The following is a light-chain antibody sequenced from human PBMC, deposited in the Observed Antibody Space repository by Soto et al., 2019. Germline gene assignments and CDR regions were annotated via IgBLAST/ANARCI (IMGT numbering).Light chain of an antibody. CDR3: QQANSFPFT. J-gene: IGKJ4*01. Sequence: DIQMTQSPSSVSASVGDRVTITCRASQGINSWLAWYQQKPGIAPKLLIYPASSLRNGVPLRFSGSGSGTDFTLTISSLQPEDFATYYCQQANSFPFTFGGGTKVEI. CDR1: QGINSW. CDR2: PAS. V-gene: IGKV1-12*01.